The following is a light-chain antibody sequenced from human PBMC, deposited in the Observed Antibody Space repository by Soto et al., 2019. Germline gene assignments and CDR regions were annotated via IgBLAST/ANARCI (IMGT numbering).Light chain of an antibody. J-gene: IGKJ4*01. V-gene: IGKV3-20*01. CDR1: QSVSSSY. CDR2: GAS. CDR3: QQYGSSPLT. Sequence: EIVLTQSPGTLSLSPGERATLSCRASQSVSSSYLAWYQQQPGQAPSLLIYGASSRATGIPDRFSGSGSGTDFTLTISRLEPADFAVYYCQQYGSSPLTFGGGTKVEIK.